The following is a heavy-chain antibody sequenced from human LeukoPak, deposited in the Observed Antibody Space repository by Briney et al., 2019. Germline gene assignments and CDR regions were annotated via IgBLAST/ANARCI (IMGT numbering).Heavy chain of an antibody. D-gene: IGHD2-15*01. J-gene: IGHJ4*02. V-gene: IGHV3-21*01. CDR3: ARRYRRGGSCYAFDY. CDR1: GFTFSSYS. Sequence: GGPLRLSCAVSGFTFSSYSMIWLRRAPGEGRVCVSSISSSSSYIYCALSVKGSFTISRDNAKNSVFLQMKSLSAEDAAVFYCARRYRRGGSCYAFDYWGQGTLVTVSS. CDR2: ISSSSSYI.